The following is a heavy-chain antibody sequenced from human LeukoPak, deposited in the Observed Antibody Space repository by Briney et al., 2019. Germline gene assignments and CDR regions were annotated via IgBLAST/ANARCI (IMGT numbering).Heavy chain of an antibody. Sequence: GGSLRLSCAASGFTFSSYAMSWVRQAPGEGLEWVSAISGSGGSTYYADSVKGRFTISRDNSKNTLYLQMNSLRAEDTAVYYCAKPLYDILTGYPDFDYWGQGTLVTVSS. V-gene: IGHV3-23*01. J-gene: IGHJ4*02. D-gene: IGHD3-9*01. CDR2: ISGSGGST. CDR3: AKPLYDILTGYPDFDY. CDR1: GFTFSSYA.